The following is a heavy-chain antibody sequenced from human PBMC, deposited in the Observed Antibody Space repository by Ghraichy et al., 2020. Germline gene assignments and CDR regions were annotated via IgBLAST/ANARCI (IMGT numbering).Heavy chain of an antibody. CDR2: ISGRGDTM. CDR1: GFTFGSYE. V-gene: IGHV3-48*03. CDR3: ARGTFDYSREDHGGAFDY. J-gene: IGHJ4*02. Sequence: GESLNISCAPSGFTFGSYEMNWVRQAPGKGLEWVSYISGRGDTMYYADSVKGRFAVTRNNVKNSLLLQLNSLRAEDTGFYYCARGTFDYSREDHGGAFDYWGQGTLVTVSS. D-gene: IGHD4-11*01.